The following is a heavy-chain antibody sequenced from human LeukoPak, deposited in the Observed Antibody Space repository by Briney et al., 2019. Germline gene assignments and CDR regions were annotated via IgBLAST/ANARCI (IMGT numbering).Heavy chain of an antibody. CDR3: ARAYSSVSWFDP. J-gene: IGHJ5*02. D-gene: IGHD6-19*01. CDR1: GFTFSSYA. CDR2: IPYDGSNK. Sequence: GGSLRLSCAASGFTFSSYAMHWVRQAPGKGLEWVAVIPYDGSNKYYADSVKGRFTISRDNSKNTLYLQMNSLRAEDTAVYYCARAYSSVSWFDPWGQGTLVTVSS. V-gene: IGHV3-30*04.